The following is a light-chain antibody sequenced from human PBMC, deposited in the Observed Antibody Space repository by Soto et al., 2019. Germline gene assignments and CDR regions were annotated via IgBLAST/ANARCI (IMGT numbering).Light chain of an antibody. CDR2: DAS. J-gene: IGKJ1*01. CDR1: QSVSSY. CDR3: QQRSNWPQT. Sequence: EIVLTQSPATLSLSPGERATLSCRASQSVSSYLAWYQQKPCQAPRLLIYDASNRATGIPARFSGSGSGTDFTLTISSLEPEDFAVYSCQQRSNWPQTFGQGTKVEIK. V-gene: IGKV3-11*01.